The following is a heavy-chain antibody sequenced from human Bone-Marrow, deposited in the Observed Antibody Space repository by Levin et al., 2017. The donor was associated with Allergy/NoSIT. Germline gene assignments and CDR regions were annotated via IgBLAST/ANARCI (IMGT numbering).Heavy chain of an antibody. V-gene: IGHV3-7*01. CDR1: GFTFSSHS. CDR3: ARYSTSWGWLDL. J-gene: IGHJ5*02. D-gene: IGHD6-6*01. Sequence: AGVSLRLSCAASGFTFSSHSMSWVRQAPGKGLEWVANIKEDGSVQYKVDSVKGRFTISRDNAKNSLYVQMNSLTAEDTAVYYCARYSTSWGWLDLWGQGTLVTVSS. CDR2: IKEDGSVQ.